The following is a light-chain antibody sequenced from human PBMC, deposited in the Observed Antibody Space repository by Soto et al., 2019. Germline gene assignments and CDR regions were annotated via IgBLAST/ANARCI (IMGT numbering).Light chain of an antibody. CDR2: GAS. CDR1: QSISNF. J-gene: IGKJ5*01. Sequence: DIQMTQSPSSLSASVGDRVTVSCRASQSISNFLNWYQQKPGKAPKLLIYGASSLQSGVTSRFSGSGSGTDFTLTISGLQPEDVATYYCQQSYSAPPITFGQGTRLEIK. CDR3: QQSYSAPPIT. V-gene: IGKV1-39*01.